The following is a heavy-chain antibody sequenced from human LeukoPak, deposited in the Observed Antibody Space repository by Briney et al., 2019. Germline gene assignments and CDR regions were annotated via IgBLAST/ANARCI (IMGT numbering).Heavy chain of an antibody. CDR3: ARGGTPSYYYYMDV. D-gene: IGHD2-21*01. CDR2: INPNSGGT. Sequence: ASVKVSCKASGYTFTSYYMNWVRQAPGQGLEWMGWINPNSGGTNYAQKFQGRVTMTRDTPISTAYMELSRLRSDDTAVYYCARGGTPSYYYYMDVWGKGTTVTVSS. CDR1: GYTFTSYY. J-gene: IGHJ6*03. V-gene: IGHV1-2*02.